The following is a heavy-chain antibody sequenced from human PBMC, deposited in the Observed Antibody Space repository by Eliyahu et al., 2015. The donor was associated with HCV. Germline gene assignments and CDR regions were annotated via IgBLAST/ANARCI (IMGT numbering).Heavy chain of an antibody. J-gene: IGHJ4*02. D-gene: IGHD5-24*01. CDR1: GYTFTDYY. CDR3: ASPYLQSTGYNSGY. CDR2: INPNSGGT. V-gene: IGHV1-2*02. Sequence: KASGYTFTDYYMYWVRQAPGQGLEWMGWINPNSGGTNYAQKFQGRVTMTRDTSITTAYMELSRLRSDDTAVYFCASPYLQSTGYNSGYWGQGTLVTVSS.